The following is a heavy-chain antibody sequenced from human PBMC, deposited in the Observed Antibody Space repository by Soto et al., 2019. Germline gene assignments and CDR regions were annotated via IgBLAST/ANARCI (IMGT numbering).Heavy chain of an antibody. CDR2: IYYSGST. V-gene: IGHV4-31*03. J-gene: IGHJ6*02. Sequence: SETLSLTCTVSGGSISSGGYYWSWIRQHPGKGLEWIGYIYYSGSTYYNPSLKSRVTISVDTSKNQFSLKLSSVTAADTAVYYCARSSTLYYYYGMDVWGHGTTVTVSS. CDR3: ARSSTLYYYYGMDV. CDR1: GGSISSGGYY.